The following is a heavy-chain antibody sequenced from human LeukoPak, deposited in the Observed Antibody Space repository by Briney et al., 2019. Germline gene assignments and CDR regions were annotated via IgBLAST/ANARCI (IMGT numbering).Heavy chain of an antibody. CDR2: VTPILGTT. V-gene: IGHV1-69*05. D-gene: IGHD1-26*01. J-gene: IGHJ4*02. CDR1: GGTFSSSA. CDR3: ARDDASASMGFDS. Sequence: ASVKVSCKASGGTFSSSAISWVRRAPGQGLEWMGGVTPILGTTNYAQKFQDRVSITTDESTSTAYMELRSLRYVDTAVYYCARDDASASMGFDSWGQGTLVTVSS.